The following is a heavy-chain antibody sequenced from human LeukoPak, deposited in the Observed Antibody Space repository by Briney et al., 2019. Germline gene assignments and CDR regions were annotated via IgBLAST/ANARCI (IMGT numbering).Heavy chain of an antibody. CDR2: IRYDGSSK. CDR3: AESATKYCSSTSCYMDH. Sequence: GGSLRLSCRASRFSFSDYDMHWVRQAPGKGLEWVAFIRYDGSSKYYADSVKGRFTISRDNSKNTVYLQMNSLRAEDTAVFYCAESATKYCSSTSCYMDHWGQGTLVTVSS. CDR1: RFSFSDYD. V-gene: IGHV3-30*02. D-gene: IGHD2-2*02. J-gene: IGHJ4*02.